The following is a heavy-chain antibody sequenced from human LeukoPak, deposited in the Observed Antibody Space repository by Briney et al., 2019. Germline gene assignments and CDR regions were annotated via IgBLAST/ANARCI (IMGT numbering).Heavy chain of an antibody. CDR1: GGSFSCYY. V-gene: IGHV4-34*01. J-gene: IGHJ6*03. CDR2: INHSGST. CDR3: ASSGSYSHYYYYMDV. Sequence: SATLSLTCAVYGGSFSCYYWSWIRPPPGKGLEWIGEINHSGSTNYNPSLKSRVTISVDTSKNQFSLKLSSVTVADTAVYYCASSGSYSHYYYYMDVWGKGTTVTVSS. D-gene: IGHD3-10*01.